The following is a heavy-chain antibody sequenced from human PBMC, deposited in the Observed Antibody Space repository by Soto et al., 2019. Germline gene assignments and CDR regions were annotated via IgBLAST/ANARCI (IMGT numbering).Heavy chain of an antibody. CDR3: ARVKGWLQPNDPFDI. CDR2: ISLYNDNT. CDR1: GYFFPNRG. D-gene: IGHD5-18*01. V-gene: IGHV1-18*01. Sequence: ASVKVSCKAPGYFFPNRGLTWVRQAPGQGLEWMGRISLYNDNTKYAQKFQDRVNTTTDTSTNTAYMELRSLRSDDTAVYYCARVKGWLQPNDPFDIWG. J-gene: IGHJ3*02.